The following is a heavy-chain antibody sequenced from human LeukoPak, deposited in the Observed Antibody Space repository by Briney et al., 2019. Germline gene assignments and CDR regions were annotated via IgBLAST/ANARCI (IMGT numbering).Heavy chain of an antibody. CDR2: ISSSGSTI. CDR1: RFTFSSYW. Sequence: GGSLRLSCAASRFTFSSYWMHWVRQAPGKGLEWVSYISSSGSTIYYADSVKGRFTISRDNAKNSLYLQMNSLRAEDTAVYYCARDLHSYGYWGQGTLVTVSS. D-gene: IGHD5-18*01. CDR3: ARDLHSYGY. J-gene: IGHJ4*02. V-gene: IGHV3-48*01.